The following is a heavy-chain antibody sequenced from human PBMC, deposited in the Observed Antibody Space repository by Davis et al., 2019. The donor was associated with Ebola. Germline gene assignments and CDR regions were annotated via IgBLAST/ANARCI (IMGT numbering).Heavy chain of an antibody. CDR3: ARLTLYCSGGSCYRKFDY. CDR1: GGSISSYY. V-gene: IGHV4-59*01. Sequence: PSETLSLTCTVSGGSISSYYWSWIRQPPGKGLEWIGYIYYSGSTNYNPSLKSRVTISVDTSKNQFSLKLSSVTAADTAVYYCARLTLYCSGGSCYRKFDYWGQGTLVTVSS. CDR2: IYYSGST. D-gene: IGHD2-15*01. J-gene: IGHJ4*02.